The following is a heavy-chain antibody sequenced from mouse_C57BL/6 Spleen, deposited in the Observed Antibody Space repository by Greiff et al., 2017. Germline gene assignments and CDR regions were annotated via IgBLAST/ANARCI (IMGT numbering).Heavy chain of an antibody. D-gene: IGHD1-1*01. V-gene: IGHV1-80*01. CDR2: IYPGDGDT. CDR1: GYAFSSYW. J-gene: IGHJ4*01. CDR3: ARSTTVVATDYAMDY. Sequence: VKLQESGAELVKPGASVKISCKASGYAFSSYWMNWVKQRPGKGLEWIGQIYPGDGDTNYNGKFKGKATLTADNSSSTAYMQLSSLTSEDSAVYFCARSTTVVATDYAMDYWGQGTSVTVSS.